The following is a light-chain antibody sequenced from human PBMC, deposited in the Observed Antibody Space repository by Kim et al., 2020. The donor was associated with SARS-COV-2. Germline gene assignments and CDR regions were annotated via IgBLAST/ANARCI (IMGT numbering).Light chain of an antibody. CDR3: SSYTSDTAFVL. CDR2: DVS. Sequence: QSALTQPASVSGSPGQSITISCTGTSRDIGDYKYVSWYQQHPGKAPKLLIYDVSQRPSGVSVRFSVSKSGNTASLTVSGLQAEDEATYYCSSYTSDTAFVLFGGGTQLTVL. J-gene: IGLJ2*01. CDR1: SRDIGDYKY. V-gene: IGLV2-14*01.